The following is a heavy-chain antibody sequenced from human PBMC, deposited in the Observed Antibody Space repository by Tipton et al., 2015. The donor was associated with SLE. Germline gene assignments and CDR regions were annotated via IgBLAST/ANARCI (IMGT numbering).Heavy chain of an antibody. V-gene: IGHV4-39*07. D-gene: IGHD3-9*01. CDR3: ARRNYDVLTGYYDAFDI. Sequence: TLSLTCIVSGDSISSSSYYWGWIRQPPGKGLEWVGTVYYTGNTFYNPSLKSRVTISVDTSKNQFSLNLSSVTAADTAVYNCARRNYDVLTGYYDAFDIWGQGTMVTVSS. CDR1: GDSISSSSYY. CDR2: VYYTGNT. J-gene: IGHJ3*02.